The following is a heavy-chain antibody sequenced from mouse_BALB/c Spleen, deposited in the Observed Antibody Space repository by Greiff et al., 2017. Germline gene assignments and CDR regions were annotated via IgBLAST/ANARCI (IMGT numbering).Heavy chain of an antibody. Sequence: EVMLVESGGGLVKPGGSLKLSCAASGFTFSDYYMYWVRQTPEKRLEWVATISDGGSYTYYPDSVKGRFTISRDNAKNNLYLQMSSLKSEDTAMYYCARALGKGAFAYWGQGTLVTVSA. V-gene: IGHV5-4*02. CDR3: ARALGKGAFAY. CDR2: ISDGGSYT. J-gene: IGHJ3*01. CDR1: GFTFSDYY. D-gene: IGHD4-1*01.